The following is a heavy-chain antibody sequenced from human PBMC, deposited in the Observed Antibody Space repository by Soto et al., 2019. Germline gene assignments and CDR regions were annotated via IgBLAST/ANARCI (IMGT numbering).Heavy chain of an antibody. J-gene: IGHJ4*02. D-gene: IGHD5-12*01. CDR2: IQRGVVT. V-gene: IGHV3-53*01. Sequence: QLVESGGGLFQAGGSTRLSCLVSGFTVDNFDMAWVLQAPGKGLEWASIIQRGVVTYYPDSAKGRFTISRDNSKNAVYLQMNSLRVEDTGVYSCVRVIYDSGVVDFWGQGSLITV. CDR1: GFTVDNFD. CDR3: VRVIYDSGVVDF.